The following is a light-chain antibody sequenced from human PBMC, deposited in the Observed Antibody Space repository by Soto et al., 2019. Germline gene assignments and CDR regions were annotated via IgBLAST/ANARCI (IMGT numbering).Light chain of an antibody. V-gene: IGKV3-15*01. Sequence: GGRARRSSSDSKNVSSNLAWYQQKPGQAPRLLIYGASTRATGIPARFSGSCSGTEFTLTSSSLQSEVFAVYYFQQDNHLPPTWTSAQGTKVDIK. CDR3: QQDNHLPPTWT. J-gene: IGKJ1*01. CDR1: KNVSSN. CDR2: GAS.